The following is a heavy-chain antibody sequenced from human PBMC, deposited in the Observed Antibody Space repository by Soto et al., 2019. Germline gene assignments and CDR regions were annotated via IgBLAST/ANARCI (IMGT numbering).Heavy chain of an antibody. CDR1: GFSFSSLA. V-gene: IGHV3-23*01. J-gene: IGHJ3*01. CDR3: AQRFAYSSGLDSYYV. D-gene: IGHD6-19*01. Sequence: GLSLRLSCAAWGFSFSSLAMSWVLQAPGKGLEWVSGISGSGGTTYYADSVKGRFIISRDNSKNTLYLQMSNLRAEDSAIYYCAQRFAYSSGLDSYYVWGQGTMVTVSS. CDR2: ISGSGGTT.